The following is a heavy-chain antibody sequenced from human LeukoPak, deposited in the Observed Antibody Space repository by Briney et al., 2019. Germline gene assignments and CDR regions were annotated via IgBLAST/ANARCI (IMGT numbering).Heavy chain of an antibody. D-gene: IGHD3-16*02. V-gene: IGHV3-21*01. Sequence: PGGSLRLSCAASGFTFSSYSMNWVRQAPGKGLEWVSSISSSSSYIYYADSVKGRFTISRDNAKNSLYLQMNSLRAEDTAVYYCARDLLHDYVWGNYRYRDYWGQGTLVTVSS. J-gene: IGHJ4*02. CDR1: GFTFSSYS. CDR2: ISSSSSYI. CDR3: ARDLLHDYVWGNYRYRDY.